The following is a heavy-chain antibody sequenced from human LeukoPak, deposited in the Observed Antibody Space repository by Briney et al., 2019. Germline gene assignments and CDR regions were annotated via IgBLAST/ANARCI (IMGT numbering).Heavy chain of an antibody. Sequence: EASVKVSCKASGYTFTSYYMHWVRQAPGQGLEWMGIINPSGGSTSYAPKFQGRVTMTRDTSTSTVYMELSSLRSEDTAVYYCARDHYYDIVTGYYSVDHYYGMDVWGQGTTVTVSS. V-gene: IGHV1-46*01. D-gene: IGHD3-9*01. CDR1: GYTFTSYY. J-gene: IGHJ6*02. CDR3: ARDHYYDIVTGYYSVDHYYGMDV. CDR2: INPSGGST.